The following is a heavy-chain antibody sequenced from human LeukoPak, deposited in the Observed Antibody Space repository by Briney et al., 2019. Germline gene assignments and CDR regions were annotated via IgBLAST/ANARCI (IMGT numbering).Heavy chain of an antibody. CDR1: GYTFTSYG. J-gene: IGHJ4*02. CDR3: ARDDPQWLVFDY. CDR2: ISAYNGNT. Sequence: ASVKVSCKASGYTFTSYGISWVRRAPGQGLEWMGWISAYNGNTNYAQKLQGRVTMTTDTSTSTAYMELRSLRSDDTAVYYCARDDPQWLVFDYWGQGTLVTVSS. V-gene: IGHV1-18*04. D-gene: IGHD6-19*01.